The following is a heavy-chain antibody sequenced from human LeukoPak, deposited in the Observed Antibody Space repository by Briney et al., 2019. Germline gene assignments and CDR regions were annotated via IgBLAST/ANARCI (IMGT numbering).Heavy chain of an antibody. CDR1: RGSFSDYY. D-gene: IGHD1-26*01. V-gene: IGHV4-34*01. Sequence: SETLSLTCAVYRGSFSDYYWTWIRQPPGKGLEWIGEINHGGGTNYNPSLKSRVTISVDTSKNQFSLKLTSVTVADTGVYYCARASWGFQYDYWGQGAPVTVSS. CDR2: INHGGGT. CDR3: ARASWGFQYDY. J-gene: IGHJ4*02.